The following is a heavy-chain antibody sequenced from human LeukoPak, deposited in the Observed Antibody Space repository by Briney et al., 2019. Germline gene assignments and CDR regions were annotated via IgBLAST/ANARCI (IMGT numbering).Heavy chain of an antibody. CDR3: ARVEGSFASYHFYMDV. Sequence: ASVKVSCKASGYTFTGYYMHWVRQAPGQGLEWMGWINPNSGGTNYAQKFQGRVTMTRDTSISTAYMELSRLRSDDTAMYYCARVEGSFASYHFYMDVWGKGTTVTVSS. V-gene: IGHV1-2*02. D-gene: IGHD3-10*01. J-gene: IGHJ6*03. CDR2: INPNSGGT. CDR1: GYTFTGYY.